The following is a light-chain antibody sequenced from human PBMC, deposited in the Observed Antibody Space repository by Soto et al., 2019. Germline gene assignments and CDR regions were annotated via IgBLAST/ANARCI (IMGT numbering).Light chain of an antibody. CDR3: QQLRSYPST. CDR1: ESIRTW. Sequence: DIHMTQSPSTLSASVGDRVTITCRASESIRTWLAWYQHKPGKAPKFLIYDASSLESGVPSRFSGSGFGTDFTLTISSLQAEDFASYYCQQLRSYPSTFGGGTKVDIK. V-gene: IGKV1-5*01. J-gene: IGKJ4*01. CDR2: DAS.